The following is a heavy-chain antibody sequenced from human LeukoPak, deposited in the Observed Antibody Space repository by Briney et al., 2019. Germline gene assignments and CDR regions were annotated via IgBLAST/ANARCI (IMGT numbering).Heavy chain of an antibody. CDR2: IWYDGSNK. Sequence: PGGSLRLSCAASGFTFSSYGMHWVRQALGKGLEWVAVIWYDGSNKYYADSVKGRFTISRDTSKNTLYLQMNSVRAEDTAGYYCARDQGSSSWFDYWGEGTLVSVSS. CDR1: GFTFSSYG. J-gene: IGHJ4*02. CDR3: ARDQGSSSWFDY. D-gene: IGHD6-13*01. V-gene: IGHV3-33*01.